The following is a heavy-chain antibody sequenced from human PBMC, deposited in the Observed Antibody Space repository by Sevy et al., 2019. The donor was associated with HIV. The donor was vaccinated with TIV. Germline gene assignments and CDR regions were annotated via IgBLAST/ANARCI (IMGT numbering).Heavy chain of an antibody. V-gene: IGHV4-59*01. CDR2: IYYTGST. CDR1: GGSISAYY. D-gene: IGHD5-12*01. Sequence: LSETLSLTCTVSGGSISAYYWSWIRQPPGKPLEYIGYIYYTGSTNYNPSLKSRVTISVDTSKNQFSLKLNSVTAADTAVYFCARAPPVRSGDDSLNWFDPWGQGTLVTVSS. J-gene: IGHJ5*02. CDR3: ARAPPVRSGDDSLNWFDP.